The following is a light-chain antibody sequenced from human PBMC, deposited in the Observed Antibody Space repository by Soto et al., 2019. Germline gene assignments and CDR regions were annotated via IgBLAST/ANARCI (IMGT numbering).Light chain of an antibody. Sequence: DIQLTQSPSFLSASVGDRVAITCRASLDIRSYLAWYQQKPGRAPKLLIYAASTLQSGVPSRFSGSGSGTEFTLRISSLQPEDFASYYCQQLDRYPFTFGGGTKVEIK. CDR3: QQLDRYPFT. CDR2: AAS. V-gene: IGKV1-9*01. CDR1: LDIRSY. J-gene: IGKJ4*01.